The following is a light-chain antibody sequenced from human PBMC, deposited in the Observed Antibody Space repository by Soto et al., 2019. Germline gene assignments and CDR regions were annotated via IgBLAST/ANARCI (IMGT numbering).Light chain of an antibody. CDR2: GAS. CDR1: QSVSSK. Sequence: EIVMTQSPATLSVSPGGRATLSCRASQSVSSKLAWYRQRPGQPPRLLIYGASTMATGIPARFSGSGSGTEFTLTISRLQSADSAVYYCQQYHHWTPLTFGGGTKVEIK. J-gene: IGKJ4*01. CDR3: QQYHHWTPLT. V-gene: IGKV3D-15*01.